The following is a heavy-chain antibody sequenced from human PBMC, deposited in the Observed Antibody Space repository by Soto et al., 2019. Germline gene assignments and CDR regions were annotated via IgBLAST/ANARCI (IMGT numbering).Heavy chain of an antibody. CDR2: ISYDGSNK. CDR3: ATELSSSWYGPDRGYYYYCMDV. V-gene: IGHV3-30*03. J-gene: IGHJ6*02. Sequence: QVQLVESGGGVVQPGRSLRLSCATSGFTFSSYGMHWVRQAPGKGLEWVAVISYDGSNKYYADSVKGRFTISRDNSKNTLYLQMNSLRAEYTAVYYCATELSSSWYGPDRGYYYYCMDVWGQGTTVTVSS. CDR1: GFTFSSYG. D-gene: IGHD6-13*01.